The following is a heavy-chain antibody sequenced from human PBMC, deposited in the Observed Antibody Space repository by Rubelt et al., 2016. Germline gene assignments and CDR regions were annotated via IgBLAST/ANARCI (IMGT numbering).Heavy chain of an antibody. CDR3: ARWNYDRSGYLDY. J-gene: IGHJ4*02. Sequence: QVQLVESGGGVVQPGRSLRLSCATSGFTFRNYGTHWVRQAPGKGLEWVAVIWWDGSNKYYADSGKGRFTVSRDNSMNTVYLERNSLRDEDTAVYYCARWNYDRSGYLDYWGQGTLVIVSS. CDR2: IWWDGSNK. V-gene: IGHV3-33*01. CDR1: GFTFRNYG. D-gene: IGHD3-22*01.